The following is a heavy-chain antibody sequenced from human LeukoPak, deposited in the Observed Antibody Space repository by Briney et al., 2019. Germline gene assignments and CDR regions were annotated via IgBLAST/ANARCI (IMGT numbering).Heavy chain of an antibody. CDR3: ARVGSGSYFLDGFDI. D-gene: IGHD1-26*01. CDR2: IWYDGGIK. V-gene: IGHV3-33*01. J-gene: IGHJ3*02. Sequence: PGGSLRLSCAASGSTFSSYGMHWVRQAPGKGLEWVAVIWYDGGIKYYADSVKGRFTISRDNPKNTLYLQMNSLRAEDTAVYYCARVGSGSYFLDGFDIWGQGTMVTVSS. CDR1: GSTFSSYG.